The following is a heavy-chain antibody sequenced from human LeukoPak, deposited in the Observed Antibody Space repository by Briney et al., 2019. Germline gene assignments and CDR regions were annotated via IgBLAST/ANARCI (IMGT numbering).Heavy chain of an antibody. Sequence: SETLSLTCTVSVGSITSRTYYWGWIRQPPGKGLEWIGSIHYSGSTYYSPSLKSRVTISVDTSKKQFFLMLRSVTAADTAVYYCTRVECTDGSCYTFDYWGPGTLVIVSS. CDR1: VGSITSRTYY. J-gene: IGHJ4*02. D-gene: IGHD2-15*01. V-gene: IGHV4-39*07. CDR2: IHYSGST. CDR3: TRVECTDGSCYTFDY.